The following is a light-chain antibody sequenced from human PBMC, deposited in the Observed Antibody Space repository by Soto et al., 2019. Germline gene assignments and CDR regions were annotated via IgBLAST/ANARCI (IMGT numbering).Light chain of an antibody. V-gene: IGLV2-8*01. J-gene: IGLJ1*01. CDR1: SSDIGDYNY. CDR2: EVS. CDR3: SSYAGSLYV. Sequence: QSALTQPPSASGSPGQSVTISCTGTSSDIGDYNYVSWYQQHPGKAPILMIYEVSQRPSGVPDRFSGSKSNNTASLTVSGLHDEDEAYYFCSSYAGSLYVFGTGTKVTVL.